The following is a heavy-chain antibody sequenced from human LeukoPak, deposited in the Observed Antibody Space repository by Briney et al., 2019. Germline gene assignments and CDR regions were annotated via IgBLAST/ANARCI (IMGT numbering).Heavy chain of an antibody. CDR2: IYTSGTT. J-gene: IGHJ5*02. D-gene: IGHD3-3*01. Sequence: PSETLSLTCTVSGGSINSGNYCWSWIRQSAGKGLERIGRIYTSGTTSYNPSLKSRVTISVDTSKNQFSLRLTSVTAADTAVYYCARALSTSFWSGYLGWFDPWGHGTLVTVSS. CDR3: ARALSTSFWSGYLGWFDP. V-gene: IGHV4-61*02. CDR1: GGSINSGNYC.